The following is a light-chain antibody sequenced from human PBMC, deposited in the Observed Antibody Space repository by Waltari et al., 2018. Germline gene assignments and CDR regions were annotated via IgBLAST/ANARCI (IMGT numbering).Light chain of an antibody. V-gene: IGLV2-14*01. CDR1: GSDVGGYDY. J-gene: IGLJ2*01. Sequence: QSALTQPASVSGSPGQAIIISCTGTGSDVGGYDYVSWYQQYPGKDPRLIIYDVYNRPFGVSNRVPGSQSDTTASLTIPGPQADAESVYYGSSYTSSGVVFGGGTKLTVL. CDR3: SSYTSSGVV. CDR2: DVY.